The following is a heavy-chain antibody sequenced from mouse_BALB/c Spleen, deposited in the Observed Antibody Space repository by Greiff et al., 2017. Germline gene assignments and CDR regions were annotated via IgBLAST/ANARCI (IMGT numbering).Heavy chain of an antibody. CDR3: ARLEVWFAY. J-gene: IGHJ3*01. CDR2: ISSGGGST. CDR1: GFAFSSYD. V-gene: IGHV5-12-1*01. Sequence: EVKLMESGGGLVKPGGSLKLSCAASGFAFSSYDMSWVRQTPEKRLEWVAYISSGGGSTYYPDTVKGRFTISRDNAKNTLYLQMSSLKSEDTAMYYCARLEVWFAYWGQGTLVTVSA.